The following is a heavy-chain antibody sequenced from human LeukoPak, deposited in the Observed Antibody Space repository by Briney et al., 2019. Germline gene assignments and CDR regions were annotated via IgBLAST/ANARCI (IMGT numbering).Heavy chain of an antibody. CDR2: IYYSGGT. CDR3: AGRLEDYSYYYGMDV. CDR1: GGSFSGYY. J-gene: IGHJ6*02. Sequence: PSETLSLTCAVYGGSFSGYYWSWIRQPPGKGLEWIGYIYYSGGTNYNPSLKSRVTISLGTSKNQFSLKLSSVTAADTAVFYCAGRLEDYSYYYGMDVWGQGTTVTVSS. D-gene: IGHD4-11*01. V-gene: IGHV4-59*08.